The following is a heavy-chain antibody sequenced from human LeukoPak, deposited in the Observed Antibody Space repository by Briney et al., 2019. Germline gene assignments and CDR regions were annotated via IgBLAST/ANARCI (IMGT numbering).Heavy chain of an antibody. J-gene: IGHJ5*02. D-gene: IGHD2-2*01. CDR3: ARSPRSSSDWFDP. V-gene: IGHV3-30*04. CDR2: ISYDGSIK. CDR1: GFTVSSYA. Sequence: PGGSLRLSCAASGFTVSSYAMESVRQAPGEGLEWVAVISYDGSIKYYADSVKGLFTISRDNSKNTLYLQMNSLRAEDTAVYYCARSPRSSSDWFDPWGQGTLVTVSS.